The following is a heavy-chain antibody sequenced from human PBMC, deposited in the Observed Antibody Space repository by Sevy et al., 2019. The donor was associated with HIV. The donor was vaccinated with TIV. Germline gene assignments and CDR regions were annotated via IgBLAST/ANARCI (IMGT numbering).Heavy chain of an antibody. J-gene: IGHJ6*02. CDR2: MNPNSGNT. D-gene: IGHD6-19*01. Sequence: ASVKVSCKASGYTFTSYDINWVRQATGQGLEWMGWMNPNSGNTGYAQKFQGRVTMTRNTSISTAYMELGSLRSEDTAVYYCARYLINRAGYGMDVWGQGTTVTVSS. CDR1: GYTFTSYD. CDR3: ARYLINRAGYGMDV. V-gene: IGHV1-8*01.